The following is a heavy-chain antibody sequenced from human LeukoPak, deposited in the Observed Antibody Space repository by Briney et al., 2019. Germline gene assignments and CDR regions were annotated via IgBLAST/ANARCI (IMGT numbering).Heavy chain of an antibody. Sequence: PGGSLRLSCAASGFTFSDYYMSWIREAPGKGLEGVSYISSSGNTIYYASSMKGRFTISRDNTKNSLYLQMNSLRAEDTAVYYCARGTSHYYYYMDVWGKGTTVTVSS. D-gene: IGHD1-7*01. J-gene: IGHJ6*03. CDR3: ARGTSHYYYYMDV. CDR2: ISSSGNTI. CDR1: GFTFSDYY. V-gene: IGHV3-11*01.